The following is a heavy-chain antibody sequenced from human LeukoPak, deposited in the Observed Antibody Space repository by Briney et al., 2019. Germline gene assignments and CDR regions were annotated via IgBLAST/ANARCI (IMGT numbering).Heavy chain of an antibody. D-gene: IGHD3-10*01. Sequence: GGSLRLSCAASGFTFSSYGMHWVRQAPGKGLEWVAFIRYDGSNKYYADSVKGRFTISRDNSKNTLYLQVNSLRAEDTAVYYCAKLRNFVGSGRPYYFGYWGQGTLVTVSS. CDR1: GFTFSSYG. CDR3: AKLRNFVGSGRPYYFGY. V-gene: IGHV3-30*02. CDR2: IRYDGSNK. J-gene: IGHJ4*02.